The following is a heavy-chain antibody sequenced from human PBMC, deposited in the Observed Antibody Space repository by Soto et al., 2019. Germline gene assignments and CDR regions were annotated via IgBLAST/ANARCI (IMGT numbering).Heavy chain of an antibody. CDR1: GYSFSKFG. CDR2: INNYNGHT. J-gene: IGHJ6*02. CDR3: ARAEGMAPYYSYAMDV. Sequence: VVLVQSGAEVKSLGATVKVSCQASGYSFSKFGIGWVRQAPGRGFEWMGWINNYNGHTNFAPKFKGRVSLTRDSSATTAYMELSSLTPDDSAIYFCARAEGMAPYYSYAMDVLGQGTAVTVSS. V-gene: IGHV1-18*04.